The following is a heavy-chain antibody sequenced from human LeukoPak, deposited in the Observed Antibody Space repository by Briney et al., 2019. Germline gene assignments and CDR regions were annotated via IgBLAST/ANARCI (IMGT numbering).Heavy chain of an antibody. V-gene: IGHV3-21*01. CDR1: GFTFSSYS. D-gene: IGHD2-15*01. Sequence: GGSLRLSCAASGFTFSSYSMNWVRQAPGKGLEWVSSISSSSSYIYYADSVKGRFTISRDNAKNSLYLQMNSLRAEDTAVYYCARGYCSGGSCYSVHFQHWGQGTLVTVSS. J-gene: IGHJ1*01. CDR3: ARGYCSGGSCYSVHFQH. CDR2: ISSSSSYI.